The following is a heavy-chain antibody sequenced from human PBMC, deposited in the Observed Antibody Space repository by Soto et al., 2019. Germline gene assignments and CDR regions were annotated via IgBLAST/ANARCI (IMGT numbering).Heavy chain of an antibody. V-gene: IGHV1-69*12. J-gene: IGHJ6*02. CDR1: GGTFSTYA. D-gene: IGHD6-13*01. CDR3: ARAPTPTYSSSWYSYYHYDMDV. Sequence: QVQLVQSGAEVKKPGSSVKVSCKASGGTFSTYAISWVRQAPGQGLEWMGGIIPMFGTANYAHKFQGRVTITADGSTSTAYMDMRSLRSEDTAVYYCARAPTPTYSSSWYSYYHYDMDVWGQGTTVTVSS. CDR2: IIPMFGTA.